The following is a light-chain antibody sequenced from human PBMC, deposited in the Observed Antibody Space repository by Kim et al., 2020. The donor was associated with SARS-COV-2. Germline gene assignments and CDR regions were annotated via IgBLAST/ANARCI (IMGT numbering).Light chain of an antibody. V-gene: IGLV3-25*03. J-gene: IGLJ3*02. Sequence: PGQTARITCSGDALPKQYAYWFQQKAGQAPVVVICEDTERPSGIPERFSGSTSGTTVTLTIRGVQAEDEADYYCQSADSSDTFWVFGGGTQLTVL. CDR1: ALPKQY. CDR2: EDT. CDR3: QSADSSDTFWV.